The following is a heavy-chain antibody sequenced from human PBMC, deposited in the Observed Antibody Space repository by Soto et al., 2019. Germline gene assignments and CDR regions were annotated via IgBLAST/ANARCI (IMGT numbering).Heavy chain of an antibody. V-gene: IGHV4-31*01. CDR3: ARSGYSYGPNPLLY. Sequence: QVQLQESGPGLVKPSQTLSLTCTVSGGSISSGGYYWSWIRQHPGKGLEWIGYIYYSGSTYYNPSLKSLVTISVDTSKNQFSLKLSSVTAADTAVYYCARSGYSYGPNPLLYWGQGTLVTVSS. D-gene: IGHD5-18*01. CDR1: GGSISSGGYY. CDR2: IYYSGST. J-gene: IGHJ4*02.